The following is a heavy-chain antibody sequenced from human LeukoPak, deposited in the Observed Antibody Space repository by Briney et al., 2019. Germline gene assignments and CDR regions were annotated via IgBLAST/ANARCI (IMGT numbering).Heavy chain of an antibody. CDR2: INPNSGGT. D-gene: IGHD6-13*01. V-gene: IGHV1-2*02. J-gene: IGHJ4*02. Sequence: GASVKGSCKASGYTFTGYYMHWVRQAPGQGLEWMGWINPNSGGTNYAQKFQGRVTMTRDTSISTAYMELSRLRSDDTAVYYCARASPLAAAIDYWGQGTLVTVSS. CDR1: GYTFTGYY. CDR3: ARASPLAAAIDY.